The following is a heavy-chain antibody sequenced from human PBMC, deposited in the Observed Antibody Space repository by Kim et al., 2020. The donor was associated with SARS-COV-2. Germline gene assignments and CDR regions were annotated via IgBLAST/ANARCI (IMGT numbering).Heavy chain of an antibody. D-gene: IGHD2-15*01. CDR1: GYTFTSYG. CDR2: ISAYNGNT. Sequence: ASVKVSCKASGYTFTSYGISWVRQAPGQGLEWMGWISAYNGNTNYAQKLQGRVTMTTDTSTSTAYMELRSLRSDDTAVYYCARRPLFYCSGGSCYGMDVWGQGTTVTVSS. J-gene: IGHJ6*02. V-gene: IGHV1-18*01. CDR3: ARRPLFYCSGGSCYGMDV.